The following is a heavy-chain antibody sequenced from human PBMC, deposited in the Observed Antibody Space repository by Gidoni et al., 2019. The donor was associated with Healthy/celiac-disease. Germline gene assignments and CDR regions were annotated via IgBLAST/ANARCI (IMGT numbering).Heavy chain of an antibody. CDR2: IIPILGIA. D-gene: IGHD2-2*01. J-gene: IGHJ3*02. CDR1: GGTFSSYT. CDR3: ARAGYCSSTSCYGAFDI. V-gene: IGHV1-69*02. Sequence: QVQLVQSGAEVKKPGSSVKVSCKASGGTFSSYTISWGRQAPGQGLEWMGRIIPILGIANYAQKFQGRVTITADKSTSTAYMELSSLRSEDTAVYYCARAGYCSSTSCYGAFDIWGQGTMVTVSS.